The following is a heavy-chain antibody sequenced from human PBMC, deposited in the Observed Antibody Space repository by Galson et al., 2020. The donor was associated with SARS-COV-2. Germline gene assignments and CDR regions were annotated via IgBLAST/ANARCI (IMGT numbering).Heavy chain of an antibody. V-gene: IGHV3-23*01. CDR2: ISGSGGST. CDR3: ANDTSDYIWGTYRSYYFDY. J-gene: IGHJ4*02. D-gene: IGHD3-16*02. CDR1: GFTFSNYA. Sequence: GESLKISCAASGFTFSNYAMSWVRQAPGKGLKWVSGISGSGGSTYYADSVKGRFTISRDNSKNTLYLQMNSLRAEDTAVYYCANDTSDYIWGTYRSYYFDYWGQGTLVTVSS.